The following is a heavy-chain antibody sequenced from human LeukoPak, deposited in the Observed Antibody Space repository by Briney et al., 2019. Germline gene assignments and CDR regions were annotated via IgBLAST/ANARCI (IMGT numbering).Heavy chain of an antibody. D-gene: IGHD5-24*01. CDR2: IYPGDSDT. CDR3: ARRSQMATIDFDY. Sequence: GESLKISCKGSGYSFTSYWIGWARQMPEKGLEWMGIIYPGDSDTKYSPSFQGQVTISADKSISTAYLQWSSLKASDTAMYYCARRSQMATIDFDYWGQGTLVTVSS. V-gene: IGHV5-51*01. CDR1: GYSFTSYW. J-gene: IGHJ4*02.